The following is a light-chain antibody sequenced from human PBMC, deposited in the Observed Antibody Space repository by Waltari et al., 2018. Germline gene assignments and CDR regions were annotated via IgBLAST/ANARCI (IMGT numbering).Light chain of an antibody. J-gene: IGLJ2*01. CDR3: QSYDNSLAGYVV. CDR2: GNM. CDR1: NSNLGAGYD. V-gene: IGLV1-40*01. Sequence: QPVLTQPPSVSGAPGETVTISCTGNNSNLGAGYDVHRYLQVPGTAPKLVIYGNMRRPSGVPDRFSGSKSGTSASLAITGLQAQDEASYYCQSYDNSLAGYVVFGGGTKLTVL.